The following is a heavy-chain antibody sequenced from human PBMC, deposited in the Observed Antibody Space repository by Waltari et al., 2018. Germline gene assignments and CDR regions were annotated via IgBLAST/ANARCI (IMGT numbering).Heavy chain of an antibody. CDR1: GFTFSSYA. CDR3: ARDGHSGYTSVDY. V-gene: IGHV3-23*03. J-gene: IGHJ4*02. D-gene: IGHD5-12*01. CDR2: IYSGGST. Sequence: EVQLLESGGGLVQPGGSLRLSCAASGFTFSSYAMSWVRQAPGKGLEWVSVIYSGGSTYYADSVKGRFTISRDNSKNTLYLQMNSLRAEDTAVYYCARDGHSGYTSVDYWGQGTLVTVSS.